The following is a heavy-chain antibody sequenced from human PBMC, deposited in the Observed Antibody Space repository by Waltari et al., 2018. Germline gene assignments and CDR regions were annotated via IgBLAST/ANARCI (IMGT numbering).Heavy chain of an antibody. CDR1: GYTFTSYG. V-gene: IGHV1-18*01. CDR2: ISADNGNT. Sequence: QVQLVQSGDEVKKPGASVKVSCKASGYTFTSYGISWVRQAPCQGLEWRGWISADNGNTNYAQKLQGRVTMTTDTSTSTAYMELRSLRSDDTAVYYCARVEEVDYGDFYWYFDLWGRGTLVTVSS. CDR3: ARVEEVDYGDFYWYFDL. D-gene: IGHD4-17*01. J-gene: IGHJ2*01.